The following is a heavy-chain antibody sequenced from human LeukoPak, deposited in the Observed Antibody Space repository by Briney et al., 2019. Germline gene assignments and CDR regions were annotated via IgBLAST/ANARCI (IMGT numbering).Heavy chain of an antibody. CDR2: IKTDGSST. V-gene: IGHV3-74*01. J-gene: IGHJ3*02. D-gene: IGHD2-15*01. CDR1: GFIFSNYA. CDR3: ARESYCSGGSCYSGRAFDI. Sequence: GGSLRLSCATSGFIFSNYAVNWVRQAPGKGLVWVSRIKTDGSSTTYADFVKGRFTISRDNAKNTLYLQMNSLRAEDTAVYYCARESYCSGGSCYSGRAFDIWGQGTMVTVSS.